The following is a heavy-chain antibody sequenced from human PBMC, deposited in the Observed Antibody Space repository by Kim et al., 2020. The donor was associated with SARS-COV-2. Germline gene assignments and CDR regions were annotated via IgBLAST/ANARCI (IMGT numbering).Heavy chain of an antibody. CDR3: ARELSGSPRGYYYYYGMDV. V-gene: IGHV1-69*04. D-gene: IGHD1-26*01. J-gene: IGHJ6*02. CDR2: IIPILGIA. CDR1: GGTFSSYA. Sequence: SVKVSCKASGGTFSSYAISWVRQAPGQGPEWMGRIIPILGIANYAQKFQGRVTITADKSTSTAYMELSSLRSEDTAVYYCARELSGSPRGYYYYYGMDVWGQGTTVTVSS.